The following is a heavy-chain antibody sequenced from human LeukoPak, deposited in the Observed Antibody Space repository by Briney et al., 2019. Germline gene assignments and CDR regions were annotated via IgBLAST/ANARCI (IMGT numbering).Heavy chain of an antibody. D-gene: IGHD3-22*01. J-gene: IGHJ4*02. Sequence: KPSETLSLTCTVSGGSISSYYWSWIRQPAGKGLEWIGRIYTSGSTNYNPSLKSRVTMSVDTSKNQFSLKLSSVTAADTAVYYCARDLIFSYYDSSGYYPQTYYFDYWGQGTLVTVSS. V-gene: IGHV4-4*07. CDR3: ARDLIFSYYDSSGYYPQTYYFDY. CDR1: GGSISSYY. CDR2: IYTSGST.